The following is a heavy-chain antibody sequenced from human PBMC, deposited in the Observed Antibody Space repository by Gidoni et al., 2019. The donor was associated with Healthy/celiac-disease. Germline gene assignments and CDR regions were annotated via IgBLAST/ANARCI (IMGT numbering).Heavy chain of an antibody. CDR2: IIPIFGTA. Sequence: QVQLVQSGAEVKKPGSSVKVSCKASGGTFSSYALSWVRQAPGQGLEWMGGIIPIFGTANYAQKFQGRVTITADESTSTAYMELSSLRSEDTAVYYCARDPGSLYYYDSSGYRPHAFDIWGQGTMVTVSS. J-gene: IGHJ3*02. D-gene: IGHD3-22*01. V-gene: IGHV1-69*01. CDR3: ARDPGSLYYYDSSGYRPHAFDI. CDR1: GGTFSSYA.